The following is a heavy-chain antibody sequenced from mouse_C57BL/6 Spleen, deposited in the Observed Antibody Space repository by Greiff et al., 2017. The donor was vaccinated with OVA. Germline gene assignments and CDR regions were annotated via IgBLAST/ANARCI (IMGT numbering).Heavy chain of an antibody. CDR2: ISYDGSN. D-gene: IGHD2-1*01. CDR3: ASTAYAMDY. Sequence: DVQLQESGPGLVKPSQSLSLTCSVTGYSITSGYYWNWIRQFPGNKLEWMGYISYDGSNNYNPSLKNRISITRDTSKNQFFLKLNSVTTEDTATYYCASTAYAMDYWGQGTSVTVSS. V-gene: IGHV3-6*01. CDR1: GYSITSGYY. J-gene: IGHJ4*01.